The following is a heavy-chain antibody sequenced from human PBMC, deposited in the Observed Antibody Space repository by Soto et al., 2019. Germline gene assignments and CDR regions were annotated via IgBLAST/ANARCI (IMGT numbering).Heavy chain of an antibody. CDR1: GFTFSSYS. Sequence: EVQLVESGGGLVQPGGSLRLSCAASGFTFSSYSMNWVRQAPGKGLEWVSYISSSSSTIYYADSVKGRFTISRDNAKNSLYLQMNSLRAEDTAVYYCARGWYYGSGSSTVYYWGQGTLVTVSS. J-gene: IGHJ4*02. D-gene: IGHD3-10*01. CDR3: ARGWYYGSGSSTVYY. CDR2: ISSSSSTI. V-gene: IGHV3-48*01.